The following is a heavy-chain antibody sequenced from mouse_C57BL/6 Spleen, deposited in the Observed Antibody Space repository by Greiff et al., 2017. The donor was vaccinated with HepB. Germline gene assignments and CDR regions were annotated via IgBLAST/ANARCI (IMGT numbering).Heavy chain of an antibody. Sequence: QVQLKESGAELVRPGTSVKMSCKASGYTFTNYWIGWAKQRPGHGLEWIGVIYPGGGYTNYNEKFKGKATLTADKSSSTAYMQFSSLTSEDSAIYYCARTGGSGYFDYWGQGTTLTVSS. D-gene: IGHD1-1*01. CDR3: ARTGGSGYFDY. CDR2: IYPGGGYT. V-gene: IGHV1-63*01. CDR1: GYTFTNYW. J-gene: IGHJ2*01.